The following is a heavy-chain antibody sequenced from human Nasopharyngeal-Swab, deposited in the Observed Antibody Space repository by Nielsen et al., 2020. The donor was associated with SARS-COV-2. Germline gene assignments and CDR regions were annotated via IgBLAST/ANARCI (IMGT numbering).Heavy chain of an antibody. Sequence: GESLKISCVASGYSFRTYGMSWVRQAPGKGLEWVAAIVGSGDISGSGGNTYYADSVKGRFTISRDNSKNTLSLQTSSLRAEDTAVYYCARDPFQRFFDWFPYGMDVWGQGTTVTVSS. CDR3: ARDPFQRFFDWFPYGMDV. CDR1: GYSFRTYG. V-gene: IGHV3-23*01. D-gene: IGHD3-9*01. CDR2: IVGSGDISGSGGNT. J-gene: IGHJ6*02.